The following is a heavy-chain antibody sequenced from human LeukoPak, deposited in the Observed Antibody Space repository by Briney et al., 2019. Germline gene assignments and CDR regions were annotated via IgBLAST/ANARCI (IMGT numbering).Heavy chain of an antibody. D-gene: IGHD3-16*02. CDR2: IIDYDGHA. V-gene: IGHV1-18*01. J-gene: IGHJ5*02. CDR1: GYNFTTYG. CDR3: VREGIYLAFDL. Sequence: GASVKVSCKASGYNFTTYGISWVRQAPGQGPEWMGWIIDYDGHARYSEKLKGRITLTTDRSTSTVYMELRSLTYDDTARYYCVREGIYLAFDLWGQGTLVSVSS.